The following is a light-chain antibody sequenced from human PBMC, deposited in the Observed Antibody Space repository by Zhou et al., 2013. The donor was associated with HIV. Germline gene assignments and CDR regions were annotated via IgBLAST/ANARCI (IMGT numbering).Light chain of an antibody. J-gene: IGKJ4*01. CDR3: QQADILPVT. CDR1: RPIRTW. V-gene: IGKV1-12*01. Sequence: DIEMTQSPSSVSASVGDSINITCRASRPIRTWLAWYQQKPGKPPNLLIYGASFLHGGVPSRFSARGSETEFTLTIGSLQPEDSAIYFCQQADILPVTFGGGTRVDI. CDR2: GAS.